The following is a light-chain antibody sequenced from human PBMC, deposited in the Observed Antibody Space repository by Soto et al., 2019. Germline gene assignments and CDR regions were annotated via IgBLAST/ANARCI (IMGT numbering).Light chain of an antibody. CDR3: QQYNNWPAIT. CDR1: QDIGTW. CDR2: PAS. Sequence: DIQMTQSPSSVSASIGDRVIITCRESQDIGTWLAWYQQKPGQVPNLLMYPASSLHSGVPSRFSGSGSGTEFTLTISSLQSEDFAIYYCQQYNNWPAITFGQGTRLEIK. V-gene: IGKV1-12*01. J-gene: IGKJ5*01.